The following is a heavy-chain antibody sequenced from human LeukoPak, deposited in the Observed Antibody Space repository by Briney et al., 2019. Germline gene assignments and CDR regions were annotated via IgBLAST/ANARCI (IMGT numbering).Heavy chain of an antibody. CDR1: GFTFSSYG. D-gene: IGHD2-21*02. Sequence: PGGSLRLSCAASGFTFSSYGMHWVRQAPGKGLEWVAVIWYDGSNKYYADSVKGRFTISRDNSKNTLYLQMNSLRAEDTAVYYCARDLAYCGGDCQPEYYLDYWGQGTLVTVSS. J-gene: IGHJ4*02. CDR2: IWYDGSNK. V-gene: IGHV3-33*01. CDR3: ARDLAYCGGDCQPEYYLDY.